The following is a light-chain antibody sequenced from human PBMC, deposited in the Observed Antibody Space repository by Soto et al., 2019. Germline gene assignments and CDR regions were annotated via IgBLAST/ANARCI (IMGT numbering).Light chain of an antibody. J-gene: IGLJ1*01. CDR3: QSYDSSLSGPRV. CDR1: SSNIGAGYD. Sequence: QSVLTQPPSVSGAPGQRVTISCTGSSSNIGAGYDVHWYQQLPGTAPKLLIYGNSNRPSGVPDRFSGSKSGTSASLAITGLQAEEEADYYCQSYDSSLSGPRVFGTGTKLTVL. V-gene: IGLV1-40*01. CDR2: GNS.